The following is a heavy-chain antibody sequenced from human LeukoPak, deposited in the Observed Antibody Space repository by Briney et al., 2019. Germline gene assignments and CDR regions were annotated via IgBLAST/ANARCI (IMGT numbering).Heavy chain of an antibody. D-gene: IGHD3-22*01. J-gene: IGHJ4*02. V-gene: IGHV4-4*07. CDR3: ASTDSSGYFGFDY. CDR1: GGSISSYY. CDR2: IYTSGST. Sequence: SETLSLTCTVSGGSISSYYWSWLRQPAGKGLEWIGRIYTSGSTNYNPSLKSRVTMSVDTSKNQFSLKLSSVTAADTAVYYCASTDSSGYFGFDYWGQGTLVTVSS.